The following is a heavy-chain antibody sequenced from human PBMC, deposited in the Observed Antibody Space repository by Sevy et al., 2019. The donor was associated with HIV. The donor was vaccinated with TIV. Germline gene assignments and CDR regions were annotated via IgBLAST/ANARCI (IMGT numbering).Heavy chain of an antibody. Sequence: GGSLRLSCEASGFTFSSNAMSWVRQAPGNGLEWVSGISGGGGDTFYADSVKGRFTISRDNSKNTLFLQINSLRAEDTALYYCVKGARYTIPNGDFDIWGQGTMVTVSS. CDR2: ISGGGGDT. J-gene: IGHJ3*02. CDR1: GFTFSSNA. D-gene: IGHD2-2*02. CDR3: VKGARYTIPNGDFDI. V-gene: IGHV3-23*01.